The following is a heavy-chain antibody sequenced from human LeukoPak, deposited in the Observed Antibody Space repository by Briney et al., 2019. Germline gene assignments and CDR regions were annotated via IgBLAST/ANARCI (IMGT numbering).Heavy chain of an antibody. Sequence: VASVKVSCTASGYTFTSHDINWVRQATGQGLEWMGWINPNSGGTNYAQKFQGRVTMTRDTSISTAYMELSRLRSDDTAVYYCVRMATIVEDYDYWGQGTLVTVSS. D-gene: IGHD5-24*01. CDR2: INPNSGGT. J-gene: IGHJ4*02. CDR3: VRMATIVEDYDY. CDR1: GYTFTSHD. V-gene: IGHV1-2*02.